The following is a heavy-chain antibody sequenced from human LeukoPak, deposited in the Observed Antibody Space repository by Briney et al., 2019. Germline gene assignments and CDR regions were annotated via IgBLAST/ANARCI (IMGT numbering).Heavy chain of an antibody. CDR3: AKDRVGATSNPLDY. D-gene: IGHD1-26*01. J-gene: IGHJ4*02. CDR2: ISGSGGST. CDR1: GFTFSSYP. V-gene: IGHV3-23*01. Sequence: GGSLTLSCAPSGFTFSSYPMSWVRQAPGKGLEWVSAISGSGGSTYYADSVKGRFTISRDNSKNTLYLQMNSLRAEDTAVYYCAKDRVGATSNPLDYWGQGNLVTVSS.